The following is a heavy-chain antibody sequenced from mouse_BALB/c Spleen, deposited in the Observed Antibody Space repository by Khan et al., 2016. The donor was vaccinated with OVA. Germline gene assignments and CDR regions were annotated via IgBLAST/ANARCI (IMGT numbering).Heavy chain of an antibody. CDR2: IYPYNDDT. CDR1: GYTFTSYV. Sequence: VQLQQSGPELVKPGASVKMSCKASGYTFTSYVIHWVKQKPGQGLEWIGYIYPYNDDTKSNEKFKGKATLTSDKSSSKAYMELRSLTSEDSAVYYCARNYRYDVYFDYWGQGTTLTVSS. CDR3: ARNYRYDVYFDY. V-gene: IGHV1S136*01. D-gene: IGHD2-14*01. J-gene: IGHJ2*01.